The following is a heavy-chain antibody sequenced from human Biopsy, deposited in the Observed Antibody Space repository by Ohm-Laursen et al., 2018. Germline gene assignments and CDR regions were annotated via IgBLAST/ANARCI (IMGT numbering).Heavy chain of an antibody. CDR1: GGSISSDY. V-gene: IGHV4-59*01. CDR2: IYYSGST. CDR3: ARATNSTGWPYNYFYGMDV. Sequence: SETLSFTCTVSGGSISSDYWSWIRQTPGKGLEWIGYIYYSGSTNYNPSLKSRVTISVDTSKNQFSLRLNSVTAADTAVYYCARATNSTGWPYNYFYGMDVWGQGTTVTVSS. J-gene: IGHJ6*02. D-gene: IGHD2/OR15-2a*01.